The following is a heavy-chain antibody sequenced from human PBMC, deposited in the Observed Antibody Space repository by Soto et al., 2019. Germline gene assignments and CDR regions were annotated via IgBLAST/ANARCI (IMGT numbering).Heavy chain of an antibody. CDR3: AKAYYYDRSGYPPLDY. D-gene: IGHD3-22*01. CDR2: ISYDGSNK. Sequence: PGGSLRLSCAASGFTFSSYGMHWVRQAPGKGLEWVAVISYDGSNKYYADSVKGRFTISRDNSKNTLYLQMSSLRAEDTAVYHCAKAYYYDRSGYPPLDYWGQGTLVTVSS. CDR1: GFTFSSYG. V-gene: IGHV3-30*18. J-gene: IGHJ4*02.